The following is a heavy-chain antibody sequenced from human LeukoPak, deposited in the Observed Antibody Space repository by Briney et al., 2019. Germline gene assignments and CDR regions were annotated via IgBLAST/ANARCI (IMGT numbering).Heavy chain of an antibody. CDR2: IYTTGTT. CDR3: ARQGYGASWYHLGY. J-gene: IGHJ4*02. D-gene: IGHD6-13*01. V-gene: IGHV4-4*07. CDR1: GGSINSYF. Sequence: SETLSFTCTVSGGSINSYFWGWVRQPAGKGLEWIGRIYTTGTTHFNPSLRSRLTMSVDTSKNLFSLNLSSVTAADTAVYYCARQGYGASWYHLGYWGRGTLVTVSS.